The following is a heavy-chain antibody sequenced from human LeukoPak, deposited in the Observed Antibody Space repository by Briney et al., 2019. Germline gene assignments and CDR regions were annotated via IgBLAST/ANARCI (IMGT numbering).Heavy chain of an antibody. D-gene: IGHD6-19*01. J-gene: IGHJ3*02. Sequence: SETLSLTCSVSGESMRSSYWTWIRQSPGKGLEWIGYIDNTGTTYYNPSLESRVAISVDTSKSQSYLKVTSVTTADTALYFCARVRVAMAGDALDIWGQGTTVTVSS. CDR2: IDNTGTT. CDR3: ARVRVAMAGDALDI. V-gene: IGHV4-59*01. CDR1: GESMRSSY.